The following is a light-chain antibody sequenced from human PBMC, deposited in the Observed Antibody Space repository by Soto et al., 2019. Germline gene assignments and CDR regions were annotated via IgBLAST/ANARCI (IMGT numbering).Light chain of an antibody. V-gene: IGKV1-9*01. J-gene: IGKJ5*01. CDR3: QQLNSFPIT. Sequence: DIQLTQAPSFLSASAGDTVTITCRASQDIRSYLAWYQQKAGRAPKLLIYAASTLQSEVPSRFSGSGSGTEFTLTISSLQPEDFATYYCQQLNSFPITFGQGTDWRL. CDR1: QDIRSY. CDR2: AAS.